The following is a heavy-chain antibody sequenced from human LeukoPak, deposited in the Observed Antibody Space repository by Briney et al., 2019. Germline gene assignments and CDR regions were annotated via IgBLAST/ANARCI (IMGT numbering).Heavy chain of an antibody. V-gene: IGHV3-64D*06. D-gene: IGHD3-10*01. CDR2: ISINGGST. J-gene: IGHJ3*02. CDR3: VKESRVVRGVIMDAFDM. CDR1: GFTFSSYA. Sequence: GGSLRLSCSASGFTFSSYAMHWVRQAPGKGLEYVSGISINGGSTDYADSVKGRFTIPRDNSKNTVYLQMSSLRAEDTAVYYCVKESRVVRGVIMDAFDMRGQGTMVTVSS.